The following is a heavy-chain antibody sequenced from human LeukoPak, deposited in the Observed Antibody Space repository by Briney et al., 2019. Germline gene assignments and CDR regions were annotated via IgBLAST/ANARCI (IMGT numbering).Heavy chain of an antibody. CDR3: ARDKGDYHTSGSLFVF. V-gene: IGHV4-31*03. Sequence: SETLSPTCTVSGGSISNGDHYWSWIRQHPGKGLEWIGHIYYSGSTYCNPSLKSRGIISVETSKNQFSLKLSSVAAADTAVYYCARDKGDYHTSGSLFVFGGLGTLVTVSS. CDR1: GGSISNGDHY. CDR2: IYYSGST. J-gene: IGHJ4*02. D-gene: IGHD3-22*01.